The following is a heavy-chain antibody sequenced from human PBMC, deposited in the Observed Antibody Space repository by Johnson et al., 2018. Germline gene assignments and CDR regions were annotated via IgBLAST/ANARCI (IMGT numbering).Heavy chain of an antibody. CDR2: ISYDGNHK. V-gene: IGHV3-30-3*01. D-gene: IGHD6-19*01. CDR3: ARVAGSTSGWYDAVDI. CDR1: GFTFSNYA. J-gene: IGHJ3*02. Sequence: QVQLVQSGGGVVQPGRSLRLSCAASGFTFSNYAMHWVRQAPGKGLEWVAVISYDGNHKYYVDSVKGRFSISRDNSKNTLYLKMNSLRADDTAVYYCARVAGSTSGWYDAVDIWGQGTMVTVSS.